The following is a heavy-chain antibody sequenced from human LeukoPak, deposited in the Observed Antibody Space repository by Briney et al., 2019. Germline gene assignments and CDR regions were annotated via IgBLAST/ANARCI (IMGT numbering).Heavy chain of an antibody. V-gene: IGHV3-23*01. CDR1: GFTFSSYA. D-gene: IGHD3-16*01. CDR3: AKDPGGVTSRYYYYGMDV. J-gene: IGHJ6*02. Sequence: GGSLRLSCAASGFTFSSYAMTWVRQAPGKGLEWVSAISGSGVSTYYADSVKGRFTIFRDNSKNTLYLQMNSLRAEDTAVYYCAKDPGGVTSRYYYYGMDVWGQGSTVTVSS. CDR2: ISGSGVST.